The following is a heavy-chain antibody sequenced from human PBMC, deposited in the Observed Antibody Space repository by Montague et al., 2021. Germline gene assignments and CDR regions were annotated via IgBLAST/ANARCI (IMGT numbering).Heavy chain of an antibody. Sequence: SETLSLTCTVSGGSISRSSYYWGWIRQPPGKGLEWVGSMFYGGATSNNPSLKSRVTMSTDTSTNQFSLKPSFVTAADTAVYYCAKQDYFVSGTSYKGFDPWGQGILVTVSS. J-gene: IGHJ5*02. CDR2: MFYGGAT. D-gene: IGHD3-10*01. CDR3: AKQDYFVSGTSYKGFDP. V-gene: IGHV4-39*07. CDR1: GGSISRSSYY.